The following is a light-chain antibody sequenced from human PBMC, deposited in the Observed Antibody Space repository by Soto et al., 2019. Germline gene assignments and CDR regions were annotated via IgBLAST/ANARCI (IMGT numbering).Light chain of an antibody. CDR3: SFYAGRLYV. CDR2: DVY. V-gene: IGLV2-11*01. Sequence: QSVLTQPRSVSGSPGQSVTISCTATSSDVGASDYVSWYQQDPGKVPKLILYDVYKRPSGVPDRFSGSKSGDAASLTISGLQTEDEADYYCSFYAGRLYVFGSGTQLTVL. CDR1: SSDVGASDY. J-gene: IGLJ7*01.